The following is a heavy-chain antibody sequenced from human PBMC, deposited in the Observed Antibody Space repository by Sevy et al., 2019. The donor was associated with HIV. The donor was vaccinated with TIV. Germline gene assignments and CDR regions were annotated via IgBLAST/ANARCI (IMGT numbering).Heavy chain of an antibody. CDR3: ANLVAASRAFDY. Sequence: GGSLRLSCAASGFTFSSYGMHWVRQAPGKGLEWVAVISYDGSNKYYADSVKGRFTISRDNSKNTLYLQMNSLRAEDTVVYYCANLVAASRAFDYWGQGTLVTVSS. D-gene: IGHD5-12*01. CDR2: ISYDGSNK. J-gene: IGHJ4*02. V-gene: IGHV3-30*18. CDR1: GFTFSSYG.